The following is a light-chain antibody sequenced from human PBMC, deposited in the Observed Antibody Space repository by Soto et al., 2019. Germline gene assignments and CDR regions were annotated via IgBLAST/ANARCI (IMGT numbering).Light chain of an antibody. V-gene: IGLV1-44*01. CDR2: SNN. Sequence: QSVLTQPPSASGTPGQRVNISCSGSSSNIGRNTVNWYQQLPGTAPKLLIHSNNQRPSGVPDRFSGSKSGTSASLAISGLQSEDEADYDCAAWDDSLNGVVFGGGTKLTVL. CDR3: AAWDDSLNGVV. J-gene: IGLJ3*02. CDR1: SSNIGRNT.